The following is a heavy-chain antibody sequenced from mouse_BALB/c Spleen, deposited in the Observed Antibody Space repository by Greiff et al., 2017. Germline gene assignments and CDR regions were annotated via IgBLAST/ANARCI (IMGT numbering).Heavy chain of an antibody. V-gene: IGHV6-6*02. J-gene: IGHJ3*01. CDR3: TRPLYDYDAPWFAY. D-gene: IGHD2-4*01. Sequence: EVKLEESGGGLVQPGGSMKLSCVASGFTFSNYWMNWVRQSPEKGLEWVAEIRLKSNNYATHYAESVKGRFTISRDDSKGSVYLQMNNLRAEDTGIYYCTRPLYDYDAPWFAYWGQGTLVTVSA. CDR2: IRLKSNNYAT. CDR1: GFTFSNYW.